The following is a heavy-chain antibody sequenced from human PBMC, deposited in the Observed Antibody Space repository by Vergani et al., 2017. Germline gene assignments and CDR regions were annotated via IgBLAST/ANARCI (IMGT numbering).Heavy chain of an antibody. Sequence: QVQLQESGPGLVKPSETLSLTCTVSGGSISSYYWSWIRQPPGKGLEWIGYIYYSGSTNYNPSLKSRVTISVDTSKNQFSLKLSSVTAADTAVYYCARGSVVGALFDYWGQGTLVTVSS. D-gene: IGHD1-26*01. CDR2: IYYSGST. CDR3: ARGSVVGALFDY. J-gene: IGHJ4*02. V-gene: IGHV4-59*01. CDR1: GGSISSYY.